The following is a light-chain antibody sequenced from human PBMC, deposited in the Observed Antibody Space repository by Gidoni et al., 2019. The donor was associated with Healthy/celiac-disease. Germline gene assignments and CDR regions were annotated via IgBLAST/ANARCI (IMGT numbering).Light chain of an antibody. CDR1: SYNIGNNY. J-gene: IGLJ2*01. CDR2: ENN. V-gene: IGLV1-51*02. CDR3: GTWDSSLSVVV. Sequence: QSVLTPPPSVSAAPGQKVTISCSGSSYNIGNNYVSWYQQLPGTAPKLLIYENNKRPSGIPDRFSGSKSGTSATLGITGLQTGDEADYYCGTWDSSLSVVVFGGGTKLTVL.